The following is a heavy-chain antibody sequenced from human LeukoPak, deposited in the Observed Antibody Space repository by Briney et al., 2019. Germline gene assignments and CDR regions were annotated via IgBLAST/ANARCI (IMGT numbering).Heavy chain of an antibody. CDR1: GYTFTSYG. J-gene: IGHJ3*02. CDR2: ISAYNGNT. V-gene: IGHV1-18*01. CDR3: ARNRDYDILTGLGAFDI. Sequence: AASVKVSCKASGYTFTSYGISSVRQAPGQGLEWMGWISAYNGNTNYAQKLQGRVTMTTDTSTSTAYMELRSLRSDDTAVYYCARNRDYDILTGLGAFDIWGQGTMVTVSS. D-gene: IGHD3-9*01.